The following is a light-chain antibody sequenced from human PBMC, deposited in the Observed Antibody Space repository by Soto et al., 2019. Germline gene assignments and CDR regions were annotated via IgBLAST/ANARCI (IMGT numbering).Light chain of an antibody. J-gene: IGLJ1*01. V-gene: IGLV2-8*01. CDR3: SSYAGTNRV. CDR2: EVS. Sequence: QSVLTQPPSASGSPGKSFTISCTGTSSDVGAYNYVSWYQQHPGKAPKFMIYEVSKRPSGVPDRFSGSKSGNTASLTVSGLQAEDEAEYYCSSYAGTNRVFGTGTKVTVL. CDR1: SSDVGAYNY.